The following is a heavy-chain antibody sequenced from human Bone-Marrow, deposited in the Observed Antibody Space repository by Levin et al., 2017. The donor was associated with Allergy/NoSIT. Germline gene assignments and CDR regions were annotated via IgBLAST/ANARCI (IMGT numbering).Heavy chain of an antibody. D-gene: IGHD2-8*02. V-gene: IGHV1-3*01. Sequence: ASVKVSCKASEDTFSGYVLHWVRQAPGQRLEWMGWINSGNGNTNYSQKFKGRVTINRDTSASTGYMELNSLRSEDTGVYYCLGALGFCTGDSSYAGFDPWGQGTLVTVSS. CDR2: INSGNGNT. J-gene: IGHJ5*02. CDR3: LGALGFCTGDSSYAGFDP. CDR1: EDTFSGYV.